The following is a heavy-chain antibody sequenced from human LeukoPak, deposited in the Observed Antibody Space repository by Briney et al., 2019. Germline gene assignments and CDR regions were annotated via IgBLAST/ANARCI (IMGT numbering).Heavy chain of an antibody. CDR3: AKEVYYYGSGSYYSANYIDY. Sequence: GGSLRLSCAASGLTFSTYAMSWVRQAPGKGLEWVSAISGSGGYTYYADSVKGRFTISRGNSKNTLYLEMNSLRAEDTAVYYCAKEVYYYGSGSYYSANYIDYWGQGTLVTVSS. CDR2: ISGSGGYT. V-gene: IGHV3-23*01. D-gene: IGHD3-10*01. J-gene: IGHJ4*02. CDR1: GLTFSTYA.